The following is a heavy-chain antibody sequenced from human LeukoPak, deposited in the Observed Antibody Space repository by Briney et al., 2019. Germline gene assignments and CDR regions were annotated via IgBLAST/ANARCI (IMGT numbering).Heavy chain of an antibody. D-gene: IGHD2-15*01. CDR3: ARRDIVVVVSASDY. Sequence: GGSLRLSCAASGFTFSSYGMSWVRQAPGKGLEWVSAVSGSAGSTYYSDSVKGRFTMSRDNSKNTVYLQMNSLRVDDTAVYYCARRDIVVVVSASDYWGQGTLVTVSS. J-gene: IGHJ4*02. V-gene: IGHV3-23*01. CDR1: GFTFSSYG. CDR2: VSGSAGST.